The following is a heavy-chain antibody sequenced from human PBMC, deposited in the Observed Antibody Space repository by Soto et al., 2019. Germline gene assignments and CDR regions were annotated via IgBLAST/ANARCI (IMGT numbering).Heavy chain of an antibody. Sequence: GVSLRLSCAASGFTFSSYAMSWVRQAPGKGLEWVSAISGSGGSTYYADSVKGRFTISRDNSKNTLYLQMNSLRAEDTAVYYCAKLFLSLRWLVPNFFDYWGQGTLVTVSS. V-gene: IGHV3-23*01. D-gene: IGHD6-19*01. CDR3: AKLFLSLRWLVPNFFDY. CDR2: ISGSGGST. CDR1: GFTFSSYA. J-gene: IGHJ4*02.